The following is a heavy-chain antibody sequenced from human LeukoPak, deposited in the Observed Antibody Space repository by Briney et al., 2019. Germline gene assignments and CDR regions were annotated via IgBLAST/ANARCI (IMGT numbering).Heavy chain of an antibody. J-gene: IGHJ4*02. CDR1: GFISSSYW. CDR3: ARIRGDYYLDY. Sequence: GGSLRLSCAASGFISSSYWMTWVRQAPGKGLEWVADIKQAGSENSYVDSVKGRFTISRDNAKNSLYLQINSLRAEDTAVYYCARIRGDYYLDYWGQGTLVSVSS. CDR2: IKQAGSEN. V-gene: IGHV3-7*01. D-gene: IGHD3-16*01.